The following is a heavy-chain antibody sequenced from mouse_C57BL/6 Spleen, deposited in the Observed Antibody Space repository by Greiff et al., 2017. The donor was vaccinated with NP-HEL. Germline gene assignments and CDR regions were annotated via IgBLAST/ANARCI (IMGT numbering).Heavy chain of an antibody. D-gene: IGHD2-3*01. CDR1: GFTFTDYY. J-gene: IGHJ4*01. V-gene: IGHV7-3*01. CDR2: IRNKANGYTT. Sequence: EVQGVESGGGLVQPGGSLSLSCAASGFTFTDYYMSWVRQPPGKALEWLGFIRNKANGYTTEYSASVKGRFTISRDNSQSILYLQMNALRAEDSATYYCARSYEGYYGYAMDYWGQGTSVTVSS. CDR3: ARSYEGYYGYAMDY.